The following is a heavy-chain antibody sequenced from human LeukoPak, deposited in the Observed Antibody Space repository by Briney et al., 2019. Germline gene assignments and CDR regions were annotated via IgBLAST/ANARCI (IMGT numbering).Heavy chain of an antibody. CDR2: ISSSGSTI. V-gene: IGHV3-11*01. CDR3: ARGDGSGPTISFDP. J-gene: IGHJ5*02. Sequence: GGSLRLSCAASGFTFSDYYMSWIRQAPGKGLGWVSYISSSGSTIYYADSVKGRFTISRDNAKNSLYLQMNSLRAEDTAVYYCARGDGSGPTISFDPWGQGTLVTVSS. CDR1: GFTFSDYY. D-gene: IGHD3-10*01.